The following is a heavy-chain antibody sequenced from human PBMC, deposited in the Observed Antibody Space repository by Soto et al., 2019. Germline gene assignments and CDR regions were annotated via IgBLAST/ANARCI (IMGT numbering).Heavy chain of an antibody. V-gene: IGHV3-23*01. Sequence: EVQLLESGGGLVQPGGSLRLSCAASGFTFSSYAMSWVRQAPGKGLEWVSAISGSGGSTYYADSVKGRFTISRDNSKTTLYLQMNSLRVEDTAVYYCAKDEAWYSSSSVPYGMDVWGQGTTVTVSS. CDR1: GFTFSSYA. CDR3: AKDEAWYSSSSVPYGMDV. J-gene: IGHJ6*02. CDR2: ISGSGGST. D-gene: IGHD6-6*01.